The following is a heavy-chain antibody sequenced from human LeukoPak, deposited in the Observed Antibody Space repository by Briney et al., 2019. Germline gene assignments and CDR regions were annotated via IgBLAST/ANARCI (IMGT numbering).Heavy chain of an antibody. CDR3: ARGGHCSSTSCYGDFDY. V-gene: IGHV1-2*02. CDR1: GYTFTGYY. D-gene: IGHD2-2*01. CDR2: INPNSGGT. J-gene: IGHJ4*02. Sequence: ASVKVSCKASGYTFTGYYMHWVRQAPGQGLEWMGWINPNSGGTNYAQKFQDRVTMTRDTSISTAYMELSRLRSDDTAVYYCARGGHCSSTSCYGDFDYWGQGTLVTVSS.